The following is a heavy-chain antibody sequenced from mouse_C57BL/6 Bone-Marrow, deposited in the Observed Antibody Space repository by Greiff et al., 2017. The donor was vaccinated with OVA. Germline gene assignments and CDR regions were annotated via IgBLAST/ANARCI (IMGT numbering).Heavy chain of an antibody. J-gene: IGHJ2*01. D-gene: IGHD2-3*01. CDR1: GYTFTSYG. CDR2: IYPRSGNT. V-gene: IGHV1-81*01. Sequence: QVHVKQSGAELARPGASVKLSCKASGYTFTSYGISWVKQRTGQGLEWIGEIYPRSGNTYYNEKFKGKATLTADKSSSTAYMELRSLTSEDSAVYFCARGGYFHFDYWGQGTTLTVSS. CDR3: ARGGYFHFDY.